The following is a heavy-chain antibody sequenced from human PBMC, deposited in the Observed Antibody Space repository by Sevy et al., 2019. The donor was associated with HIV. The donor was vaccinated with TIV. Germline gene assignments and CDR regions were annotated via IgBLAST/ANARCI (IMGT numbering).Heavy chain of an antibody. J-gene: IGHJ6*02. CDR1: GYTFTSYG. V-gene: IGHV1-18*01. CDR3: ARAPYYDFWSGYFGNYGMGV. Sequence: ASMKVSCKASGYTFTSYGISWVRQAPGQGLEWMGWISAYNGNTNYAQKLQGRVTMTTDTSTSTAYMELRSLRSDDTAVYYCARAPYYDFWSGYFGNYGMGVWGQGTTVTVSS. D-gene: IGHD3-3*01. CDR2: ISAYNGNT.